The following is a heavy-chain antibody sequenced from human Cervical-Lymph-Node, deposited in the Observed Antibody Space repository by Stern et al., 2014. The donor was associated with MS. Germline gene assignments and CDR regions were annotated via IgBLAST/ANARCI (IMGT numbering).Heavy chain of an antibody. Sequence: QLVQSGAEVKKPGSSVQVSCKASGGTFSSYAISWVRQAPGQGLEWMGGIIPIFGTATYAQKFQGRVPITADKSTSTAYMELSSLRSEDTAVYYCARCHSSSAYYYYYYGMDVWGQGTTVTVSS. CDR1: GGTFSSYA. J-gene: IGHJ6*02. D-gene: IGHD6-6*01. V-gene: IGHV1-69*06. CDR3: ARCHSSSAYYYYYYGMDV. CDR2: IIPIFGTA.